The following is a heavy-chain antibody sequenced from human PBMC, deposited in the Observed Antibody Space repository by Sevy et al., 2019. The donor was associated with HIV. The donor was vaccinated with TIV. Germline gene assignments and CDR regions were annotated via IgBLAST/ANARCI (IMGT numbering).Heavy chain of an antibody. CDR3: ARDRRFCGNECYLYYYYGMDV. Sequence: GGSLRLSCAASGFNVNDNYMTWVRQAPGKGPEWVSIIHADGSSYYADSVKGRFTMSKDDSKNIVNLQMNSLRTDDTAVYYCARDRRFCGNECYLYYYYGMDVWGQGTAVTVSS. V-gene: IGHV3-53*01. D-gene: IGHD3-16*02. J-gene: IGHJ6*02. CDR2: IHADGSS. CDR1: GFNVNDNY.